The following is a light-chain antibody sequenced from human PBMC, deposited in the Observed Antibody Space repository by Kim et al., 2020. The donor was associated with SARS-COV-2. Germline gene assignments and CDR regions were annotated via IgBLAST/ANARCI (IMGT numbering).Light chain of an antibody. CDR3: QSADSGVGI. J-gene: IGLJ2*01. V-gene: IGLV3-25*03. Sequence: SYELTQPPSVSVSPGQTARIPCSGDALPKQYTYWYQQKPGQAPVMVIYKDSERPSGIPERFSGSRSGTTVTLTISGVQAEDEADYYCQSADSGVGIFGGGTQLTVL. CDR2: KDS. CDR1: ALPKQY.